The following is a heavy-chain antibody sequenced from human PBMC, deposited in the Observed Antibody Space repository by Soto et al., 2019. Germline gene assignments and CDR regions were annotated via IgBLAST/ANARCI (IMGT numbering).Heavy chain of an antibody. CDR2: IYWADDK. J-gene: IGHJ6*02. CDR1: GFSLSTSGVG. V-gene: IGHV2-5*02. Sequence: QITLKESGPTLVKPTQTLTLTCTFSGFSLSTSGVGVAWIRQPPGKALEWLALIYWADDKRYTPSLASRLTITKDTSKNQVVLTMTNMDSVDTATYYCAYLPCSGGSCYWFSFSGMDVWGQGTTVTVSS. D-gene: IGHD2-15*01. CDR3: AYLPCSGGSCYWFSFSGMDV.